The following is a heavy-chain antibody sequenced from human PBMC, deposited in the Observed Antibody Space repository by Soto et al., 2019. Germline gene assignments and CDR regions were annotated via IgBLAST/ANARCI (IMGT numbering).Heavy chain of an antibody. CDR3: ARGDTPMITGMDSFDI. V-gene: IGHV3-7*01. J-gene: IGHJ3*02. CDR1: GFTFSRYW. D-gene: IGHD5-18*01. Sequence: SGFTFSRYWMNWVRQAPGKGLEWVANIKQDGTEKNYVDSVKGRFTISRDNARRSLYLQMDSLRAEDTAVYFCARGDTPMITGMDSFDIWGQGTMVTVSS. CDR2: IKQDGTEK.